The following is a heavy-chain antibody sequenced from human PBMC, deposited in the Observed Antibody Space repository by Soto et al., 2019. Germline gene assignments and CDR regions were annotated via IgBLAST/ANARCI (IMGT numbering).Heavy chain of an antibody. J-gene: IGHJ4*02. CDR2: VNPIVSMS. Sequence: QVQLVQSGAEVKRPGSSVKVSCKASGDTFNFYSINWVRQAPGLGLEWMGRVNPIVSMSNYAQKFQGRVTMPADKSTSTAYRERSSLRSEDTAIYYCASSYGSGYRAFDYWGQGALVTVSS. CDR3: ASSYGSGYRAFDY. D-gene: IGHD3-10*01. CDR1: GDTFNFYS. V-gene: IGHV1-69*02.